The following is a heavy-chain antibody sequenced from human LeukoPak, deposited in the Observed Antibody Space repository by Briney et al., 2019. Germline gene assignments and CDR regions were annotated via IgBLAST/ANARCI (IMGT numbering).Heavy chain of an antibody. CDR2: ISYDGSNK. Sequence: SGGCLRLSCAASGFSFTTYWMTWVRQAPGKGLEWVAFISYDGSNKYYADSVKGRFTISRDNSKNTLYLQMNSLRAEDTAVYYCAKGYSYGFWYFDLWGRGTLVTVSS. V-gene: IGHV3-30*18. D-gene: IGHD5-18*01. CDR3: AKGYSYGFWYFDL. J-gene: IGHJ2*01. CDR1: GFSFTTYW.